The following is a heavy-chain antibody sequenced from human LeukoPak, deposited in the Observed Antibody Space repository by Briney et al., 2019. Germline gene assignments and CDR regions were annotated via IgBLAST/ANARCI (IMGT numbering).Heavy chain of an antibody. CDR2: IGWNSGGI. Sequence: TGGSLRLSCAASGFNFDDYAMYWVRQAPGKGLEWVSSIGWNSGGIDYADSVKGRFTISRDNAKNSLYLQMNSLRAEDTALYYCAKDIISGGVAVLDYWGQGTLVTVSS. CDR3: AKDIISGGVAVLDY. CDR1: GFNFDDYA. J-gene: IGHJ4*02. V-gene: IGHV3-9*01. D-gene: IGHD6-19*01.